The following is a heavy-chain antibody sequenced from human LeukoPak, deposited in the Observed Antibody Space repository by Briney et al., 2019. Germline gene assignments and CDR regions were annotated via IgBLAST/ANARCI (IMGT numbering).Heavy chain of an antibody. CDR2: IDGSGQTT. J-gene: IGHJ5*01. Sequence: GGSLRLSCAASGLTFSSSALGWVRQAPGKGLGWVSVIDGSGQTTYYADSVKGRLTISRDSSKNTLYLQLTSLRVEDTAVYYCAKVATWTYFDSWGQGTLVTVSS. D-gene: IGHD5-12*01. CDR1: GLTFSSSA. CDR3: AKVATWTYFDS. V-gene: IGHV3-23*01.